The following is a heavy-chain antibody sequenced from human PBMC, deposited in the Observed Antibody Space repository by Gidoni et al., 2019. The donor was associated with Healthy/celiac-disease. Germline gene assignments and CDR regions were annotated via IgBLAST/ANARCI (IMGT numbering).Heavy chain of an antibody. CDR3: AKAQVVVAGYYGMDV. CDR1: GFTFSRYG. CDR2: ISYDGSNK. J-gene: IGHJ6*02. D-gene: IGHD2-2*01. Sequence: QVQLVESGGGVVQPGRSLRLSFAASGFTFSRYGMPWVRQAPGKGLGWVAVISYDGSNKYYADSVKGRFTISRDNSKNTLYLQMNSLRAEDTAVYYCAKAQVVVAGYYGMDVWGQGTTVTVSS. V-gene: IGHV3-30*18.